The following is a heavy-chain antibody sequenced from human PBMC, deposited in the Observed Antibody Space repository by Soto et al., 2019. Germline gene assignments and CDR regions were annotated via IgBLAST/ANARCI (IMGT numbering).Heavy chain of an antibody. D-gene: IGHD3-3*01. CDR1: GFTFSSYA. V-gene: IGHV3-23*01. Sequence: EVQLWQYGGDLVQPGRSLRLSCAASGFTFSSYAMSWVRQAPGKGLEWVSAISGDVSTTYYADSVKGRFTISRDNSKNTLFLQMDSLRAEDTAVYYCAKRHSDFWSRFDLWGRGTLVIVSS. CDR3: AKRHSDFWSRFDL. CDR2: ISGDVSTT. J-gene: IGHJ2*01.